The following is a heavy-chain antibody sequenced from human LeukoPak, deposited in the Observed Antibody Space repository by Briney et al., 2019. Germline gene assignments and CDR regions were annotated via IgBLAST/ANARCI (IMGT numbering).Heavy chain of an antibody. J-gene: IGHJ6*02. CDR3: ARDRGYCSGGSCYHTPRYYYGMDV. D-gene: IGHD2-15*01. CDR1: GGSISSSNW. Sequence: SETLSLTCAVSGGSISSSNWWSWVRPPPGKGLEWMGEIYHSGSTNYNPSLKSRDTISVDKSKNQFSLKLSSVTAADTAVYYCARDRGYCSGGSCYHTPRYYYGMDVWGQGTTVTVSS. V-gene: IGHV4-4*02. CDR2: IYHSGST.